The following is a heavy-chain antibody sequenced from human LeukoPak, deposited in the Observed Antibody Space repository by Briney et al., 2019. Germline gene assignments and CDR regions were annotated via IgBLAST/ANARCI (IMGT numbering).Heavy chain of an antibody. Sequence: SETLSLTCAVYGGSFSGYYWSWIRQPPGKGLEWIGEINHSGSANYNPSPKSRVTISVDTSKNQFSLKLSSVTAADTAVYYCARSNYYDSSGYYTNWFDPWGLGTLVTVSS. J-gene: IGHJ5*02. V-gene: IGHV4-34*01. CDR2: INHSGSA. CDR3: ARSNYYDSSGYYTNWFDP. CDR1: GGSFSGYY. D-gene: IGHD3-22*01.